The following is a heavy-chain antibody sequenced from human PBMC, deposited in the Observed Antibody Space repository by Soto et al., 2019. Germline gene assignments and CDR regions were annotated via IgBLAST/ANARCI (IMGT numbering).Heavy chain of an antibody. CDR3: ADIAVSHTGDY. J-gene: IGHJ4*02. Sequence: EVQLVESGGGLLKPGESLRLSCAASGFTLSNVWMNWVRQAPGKGLEWVARITTKSQGGTTDYAAPVQDRFIISRDESKNMLYLHMNSLKTEDTGVYYCADIAVSHTGDYWGQGTLVTVSS. CDR2: ITTKSQGGTT. D-gene: IGHD6-19*01. V-gene: IGHV3-15*01. CDR1: GFTLSNVW.